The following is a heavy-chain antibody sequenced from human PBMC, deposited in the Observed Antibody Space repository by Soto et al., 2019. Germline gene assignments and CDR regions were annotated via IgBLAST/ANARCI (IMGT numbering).Heavy chain of an antibody. CDR1: GYTFTRNS. V-gene: IGHV5-51*01. CDR2: IFPIDSDT. CDR3: ASSGGREFTAFEL. Sequence: PXESLDIPPKGSGYTFTRNSLVRVRQLPGKGLDWMGIIFPIDSDTRYSPSSQGQVTISADNSISTAYLQWSSLKASDTAIYYCASSGGREFTAFELWGQGTMVT. D-gene: IGHD3-16*01. J-gene: IGHJ3*01.